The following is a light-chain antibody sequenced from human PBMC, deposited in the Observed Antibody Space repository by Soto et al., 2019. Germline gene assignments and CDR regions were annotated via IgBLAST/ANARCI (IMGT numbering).Light chain of an antibody. CDR1: NIGSKN. V-gene: IGLV3-9*01. CDR2: RDR. J-gene: IGLJ3*02. Sequence: SYELTQPLSVSVAPGQTARITCGGNNIGSKNVHWYQQKPGQAPVLVIYRDRNRPSGIPERFSGSNSGNTATLTISRAQAGDEADYYCQVWDSSTLWVFGGGIKLTVL. CDR3: QVWDSSTLWV.